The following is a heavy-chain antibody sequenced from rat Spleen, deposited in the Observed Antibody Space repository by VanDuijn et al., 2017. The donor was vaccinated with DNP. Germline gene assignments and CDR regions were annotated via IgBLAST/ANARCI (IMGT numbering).Heavy chain of an antibody. D-gene: IGHD1-11*01. J-gene: IGHJ3*01. Sequence: EVQLVESGGGLVQPGRSMKLSCTASGFTFSDYYMAWVRQAPTKGLEWVTYITYDGGGTYYRDSVKGRFTISRDNAKSTLYLQMGSLKSEDTATYYCATGVYGGYEDWFAYWGLGTLVTVSS. CDR1: GFTFSDYY. CDR3: ATGVYGGYEDWFAY. CDR2: ITYDGGGT. V-gene: IGHV5-20*01.